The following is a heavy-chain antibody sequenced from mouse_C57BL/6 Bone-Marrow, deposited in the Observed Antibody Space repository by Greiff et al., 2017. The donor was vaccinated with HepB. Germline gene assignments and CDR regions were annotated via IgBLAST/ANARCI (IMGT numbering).Heavy chain of an antibody. CDR1: GFTFSDYY. CDR3: ARQGLWFSWFAY. CDR2: ISNGGGST. D-gene: IGHD2-2*01. V-gene: IGHV5-12*01. Sequence: EVQLVESGGGLVQPGGSLKLSCAASGFTFSDYYMYWVRQTPEKRLEWVAYISNGGGSTSYPDTVKGRFTISRDNAKNTLYLQMSRLKSEDTAMYSCARQGLWFSWFAYWGQGTLVTVSA. J-gene: IGHJ3*01.